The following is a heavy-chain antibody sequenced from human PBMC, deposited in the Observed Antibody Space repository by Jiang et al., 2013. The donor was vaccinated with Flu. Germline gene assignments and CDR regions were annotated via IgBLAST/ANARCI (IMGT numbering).Heavy chain of an antibody. D-gene: IGHD3-3*01. V-gene: IGHV1-46*01. Sequence: GAEVKKPGASVKVSCKASGYIFTTHYMHWVRQAPGQGLEWMGIIDPSGGGTSNAEKFQNRVTMTRDTSTNTVYLELSSLRSEDTAVYYCARDADFWSGYNYWGQGTLVTVSS. J-gene: IGHJ4*02. CDR2: IDPSGGGT. CDR1: GYIFTTHY. CDR3: ARDADFWSGYNY.